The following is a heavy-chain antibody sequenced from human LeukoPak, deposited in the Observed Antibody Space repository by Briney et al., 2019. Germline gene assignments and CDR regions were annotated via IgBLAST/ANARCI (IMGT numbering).Heavy chain of an antibody. D-gene: IGHD3-3*01. J-gene: IGHJ4*02. V-gene: IGHV4-34*01. Sequence: SETLSLTCAVYGGSFSGYYWSWTRQPPGKGLEWIGEINHSGSTNYNPSLKSRVTISVDTSKNQFSLKLSSVTAADTAVYYCARGDFWSGYIDYWGQGTLVTVSS. CDR3: ARGDFWSGYIDY. CDR2: INHSGST. CDR1: GGSFSGYY.